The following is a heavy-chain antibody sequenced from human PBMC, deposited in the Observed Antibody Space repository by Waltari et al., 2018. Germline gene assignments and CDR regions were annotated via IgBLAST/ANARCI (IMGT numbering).Heavy chain of an antibody. V-gene: IGHV2-70*04. CDR2: IDWDDDK. D-gene: IGHD5-12*01. Sequence: QVTLKESGPALVKPTQTLTLTCTFSGFSLSTSGMRVSWIRQPPGKALEWLARIDWDDDKFYSTSLKTRLTISKDTSKNQVVLTMTNMDPVDTATYYCARTRLEMATIYFDYWGQGTLVTVSS. J-gene: IGHJ4*02. CDR3: ARTRLEMATIYFDY. CDR1: GFSLSTSGMR.